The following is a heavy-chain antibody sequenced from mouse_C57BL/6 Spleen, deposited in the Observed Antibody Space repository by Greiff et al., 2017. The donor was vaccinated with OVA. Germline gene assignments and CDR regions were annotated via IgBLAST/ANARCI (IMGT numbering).Heavy chain of an antibody. CDR1: GYTFTSYW. V-gene: IGHV1-64*01. J-gene: IGHJ2*01. D-gene: IGHD1-1*01. Sequence: QVQLQQPGAELVKPGASVKLSCKASGYTFTSYWMHWVKQRPGQGLEWIGVIHPNSGSTNYNEKFKSKATLTVDKSSSTAYMQLSSLTSEDSAVYYCARVGITTVGAGDYWGQGTTLTVSS. CDR3: ARVGITTVGAGDY. CDR2: IHPNSGST.